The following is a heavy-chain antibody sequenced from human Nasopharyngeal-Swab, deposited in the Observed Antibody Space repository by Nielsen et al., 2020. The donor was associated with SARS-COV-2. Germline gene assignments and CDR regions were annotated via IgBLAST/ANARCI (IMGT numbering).Heavy chain of an antibody. Sequence: GGSLRLSCVASGFIFGNYAMAWVRQAPAKGLEWVSAIGGNGARTHYAAPVRGRFIISRDISKSTLDLQMNSLRTEETAVYYCAKDYDIGYWSQGTLVTVSS. D-gene: IGHD3-9*01. CDR2: IGGNGART. V-gene: IGHV3-23*01. CDR1: GFIFGNYA. CDR3: AKDYDIGY. J-gene: IGHJ4*02.